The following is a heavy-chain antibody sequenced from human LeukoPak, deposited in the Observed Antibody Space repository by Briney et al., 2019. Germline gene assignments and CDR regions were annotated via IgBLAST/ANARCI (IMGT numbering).Heavy chain of an antibody. CDR3: ARSIGSSDWYAYDY. D-gene: IGHD6-19*01. Sequence: SETLSLTCTVSGGSISSSNYYWGWIRQPPGKGLEWIGSIYYSGNTYYNPSLKSRVTISVDTSKNQFSLKLSSVTAADTAVCFCARSIGSSDWYAYDYRGQGTLVTVSS. J-gene: IGHJ4*02. V-gene: IGHV4-39*01. CDR2: IYYSGNT. CDR1: GGSISSSNYY.